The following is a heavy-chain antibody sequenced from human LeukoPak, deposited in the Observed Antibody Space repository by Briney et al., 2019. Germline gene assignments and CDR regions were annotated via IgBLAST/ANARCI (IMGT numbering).Heavy chain of an antibody. CDR3: ARDLDARGWFDP. V-gene: IGHV4-59*01. J-gene: IGHJ5*02. CDR2: IYYSGST. CDR1: GGSTSSYY. Sequence: SETLSLTCTVSGGSTSSYYWSWIRQPPGKGLEWIGYIYYSGSTNYNPSLKSRVTISVDTSKNQFSLKLSSVTAADTAVYYCARDLDARGWFDPWGQGTLVTVSS.